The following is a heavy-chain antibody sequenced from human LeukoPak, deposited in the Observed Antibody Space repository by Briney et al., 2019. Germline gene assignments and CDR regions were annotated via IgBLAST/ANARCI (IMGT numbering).Heavy chain of an antibody. Sequence: ASVKVSCKASGYTFTSYGISWVRQAPGQGLEWMGWISAYNGNTNYAQKLQGRVTMTTDTSTSTAYMELRSLRSDDTAVYYCARAEDYYYDSSGYYAPFDYWGQGTLVTVSS. J-gene: IGHJ4*02. CDR1: GYTFTSYG. D-gene: IGHD3-22*01. CDR2: ISAYNGNT. V-gene: IGHV1-18*01. CDR3: ARAEDYYYDSSGYYAPFDY.